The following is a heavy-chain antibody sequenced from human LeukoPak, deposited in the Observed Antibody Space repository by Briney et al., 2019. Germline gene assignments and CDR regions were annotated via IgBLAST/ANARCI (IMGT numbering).Heavy chain of an antibody. J-gene: IGHJ3*02. CDR3: ARPLKGFLEWLLYAFDI. D-gene: IGHD3-3*01. Sequence: ASVKVSCKASGYTFTSYSITWVRQAPGQGLEWMGWINPNSGGTNYAQKFQGRVTMTRDTSISTAYMELSRLRSDDTAVYYCARPLKGFLEWLLYAFDIWGQGTMVTVSS. CDR2: INPNSGGT. V-gene: IGHV1-2*02. CDR1: GYTFTSYS.